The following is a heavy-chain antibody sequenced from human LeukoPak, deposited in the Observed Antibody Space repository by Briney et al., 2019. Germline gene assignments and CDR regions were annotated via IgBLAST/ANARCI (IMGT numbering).Heavy chain of an antibody. CDR2: INDSGST. CDR3: ARGSWIQLLDY. Sequence: PSETLSLTCAVYGGCFSGYYWSWIRQPPGRGLEWIGEINDSGSTNYNPSLKSRVTISVDTSKNQFSLKLSSVTAADTAVYYCARGSWIQLLDYWGQGTLVTVSS. CDR1: GGCFSGYY. J-gene: IGHJ4*02. D-gene: IGHD5-18*01. V-gene: IGHV4-34*01.